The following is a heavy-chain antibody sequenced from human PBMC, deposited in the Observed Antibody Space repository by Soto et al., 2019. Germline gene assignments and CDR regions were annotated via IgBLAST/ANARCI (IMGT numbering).Heavy chain of an antibody. J-gene: IGHJ4*01. CDR2: ISSSGSTI. Sequence: PGGSLRLSCAASGFTFSDYYMSWIRQAPGKGLEWVSYISSSGSTIYYADSVKGRFTISRDNARDSLYLHISSLRAVDTAVYYCAGGLGELEPFDYWGHGTLVTVSS. CDR1: GFTFSDYY. CDR3: AGGLGELEPFDY. D-gene: IGHD1-1*01. V-gene: IGHV3-11*01.